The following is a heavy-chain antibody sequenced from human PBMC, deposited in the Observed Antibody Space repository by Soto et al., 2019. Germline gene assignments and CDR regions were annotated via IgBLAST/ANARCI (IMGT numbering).Heavy chain of an antibody. CDR3: ARVDWEYSSSSGYYYYYGMDV. CDR2: IIPIFGTA. V-gene: IGHV1-69*13. CDR1: GGTFSSYA. D-gene: IGHD6-6*01. J-gene: IGHJ6*02. Sequence: ASVKVSCEASGGTFSSYAISWVRQAPGQGLEWMGGIIPIFGTANYAQKFQGRVTITADESTSTAYMELSSLRSEDTAVYYCARVDWEYSSSSGYYYYYGMDVWGQGTTVTVSS.